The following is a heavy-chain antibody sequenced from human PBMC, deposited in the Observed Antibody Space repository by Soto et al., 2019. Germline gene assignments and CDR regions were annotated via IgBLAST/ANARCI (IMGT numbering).Heavy chain of an antibody. CDR2: ISAYNGDT. D-gene: IGHD2-2*01. CDR3: ARSCSSTTCYFSF. Sequence: ASVKVSCKASGYTFNNYGVSWVRQAPGQGLEWMGWISAYNGDTHYAQKLQGRVTMSTGTSTSTAYVEVRSLRSDDTAVYYCARSCSSTTCYFSFWAQGPLVTVSS. J-gene: IGHJ4*02. V-gene: IGHV1-18*01. CDR1: GYTFNNYG.